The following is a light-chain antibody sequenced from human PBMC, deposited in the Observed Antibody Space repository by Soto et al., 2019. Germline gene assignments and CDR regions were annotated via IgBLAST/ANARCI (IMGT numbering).Light chain of an antibody. V-gene: IGKV1-39*01. CDR2: AAS. CDR3: QQRYSNPIS. Sequence: DIQMTQSPSSLSASVGDRVTITCRASQSISRYLNWYQQKPGKAPKLLIYAASGLQSGFPSRVSGSGSVTDYSINISSLQPDDFAPYYSQQRYSNPISFCHGTKVHMK. J-gene: IGKJ3*01. CDR1: QSISRY.